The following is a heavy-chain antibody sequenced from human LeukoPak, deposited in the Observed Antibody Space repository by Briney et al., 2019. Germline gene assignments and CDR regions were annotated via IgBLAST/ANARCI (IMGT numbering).Heavy chain of an antibody. CDR1: GGSISSSSYY. CDR3: ARGVGATPYNWFDP. CDR2: IYYSGST. D-gene: IGHD1-26*01. Sequence: PSETLSLACTVSGGSISSSSYYWGWIRQPPGKGLEWIGSIYYSGSTYYNPSLKSRVTISVDTSKNQFSLKLSSVTAVDTAVYYCARGVGATPYNWFDPWGQGTLVTVSS. V-gene: IGHV4-39*07. J-gene: IGHJ5*02.